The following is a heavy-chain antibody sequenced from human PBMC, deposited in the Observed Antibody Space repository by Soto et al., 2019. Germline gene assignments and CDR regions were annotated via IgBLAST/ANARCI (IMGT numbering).Heavy chain of an antibody. D-gene: IGHD3-16*01. J-gene: IGHJ6*02. Sequence: QVQLVQSGAEVKNPGASVKVSCKASGYTFTRYGIGWARQAPGQGLEWMGWINTYNGNTNYAQNVQGRVTLTTDTSTSPANMERRSLRSNDTAIYYCAMVDVYVTPSPQDVWGQGTTVIVSS. CDR1: GYTFTRYG. CDR3: AMVDVYVTPSPQDV. V-gene: IGHV1-18*01. CDR2: INTYNGNT.